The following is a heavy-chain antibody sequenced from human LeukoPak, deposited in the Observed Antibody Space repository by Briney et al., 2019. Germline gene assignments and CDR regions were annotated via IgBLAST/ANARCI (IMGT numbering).Heavy chain of an antibody. CDR2: IHSSGTT. J-gene: IGHJ4*02. V-gene: IGHV4-59*13. Sequence: PSEPLSLPCSVSGNYFRGFYWSGIRQPPGKGLEWIGYIHSSGTTNYNLSLKSRVTMSVDISNNQFSLDVTSVTTDDTAVYYCARIHNTALYFWGRGSLVTVSS. CDR1: GNYFRGFY. CDR3: ARIHNTALYF. D-gene: IGHD1-1*01.